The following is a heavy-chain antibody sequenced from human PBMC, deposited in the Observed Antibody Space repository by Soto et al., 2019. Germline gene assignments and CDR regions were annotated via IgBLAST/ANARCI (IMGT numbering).Heavy chain of an antibody. Sequence: QLQLQESGPGLVKPSETLSLTCTVSGGSISSSSYYWGWIRQPPGKGLEWIGSIYYSGSTYYNPSLKSRVTISVDTSKNQFSLKLSSVTAADTAVYYCARQSRNMVRGVLSVFDPWGQGTLVTVSS. D-gene: IGHD3-10*01. CDR1: GGSISSSSYY. V-gene: IGHV4-39*01. CDR3: ARQSRNMVRGVLSVFDP. CDR2: IYYSGST. J-gene: IGHJ5*02.